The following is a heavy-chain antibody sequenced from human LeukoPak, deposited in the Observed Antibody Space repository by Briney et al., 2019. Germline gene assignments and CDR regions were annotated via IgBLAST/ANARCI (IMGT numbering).Heavy chain of an antibody. D-gene: IGHD3-9*01. CDR2: ISYDGSNK. CDR3: ARADNLYDILTGYGGYYFDY. J-gene: IGHJ4*02. V-gene: IGHV3-30-3*01. CDR1: GFTFSSYA. Sequence: GRSLRLSCAASGFTFSSYAMHWVRQAPGKGLEWVAVISYDGSNKYYADSVKGRFTISRDNSKNTLYLQMNSLRAEDTAVYYCARADNLYDILTGYGGYYFDYWGQGTLVTVSS.